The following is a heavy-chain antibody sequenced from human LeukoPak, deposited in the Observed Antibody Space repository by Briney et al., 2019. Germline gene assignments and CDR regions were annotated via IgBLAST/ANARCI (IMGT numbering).Heavy chain of an antibody. J-gene: IGHJ3*02. V-gene: IGHV3-30*04. CDR2: ISYDGSNK. CDR1: GFTFSSYA. CDR3: ARNSPGPVGAFDI. Sequence: GRSLRLSCAASGFTFSSYAMHWVRQAPGKGLEWVAVISYDGSNKYYADSVKGRFTISRDNSKNTLYLQMNSLRAEDTAVYYCARNSPGPVGAFDIWGQGTMVTVSS. D-gene: IGHD3-3*01.